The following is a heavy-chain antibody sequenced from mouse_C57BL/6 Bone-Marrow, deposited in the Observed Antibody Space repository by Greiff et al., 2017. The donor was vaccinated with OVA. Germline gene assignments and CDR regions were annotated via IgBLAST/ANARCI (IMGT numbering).Heavy chain of an antibody. CDR3: ARDEGGNYEAMDY. CDR1: GFTFSSYA. D-gene: IGHD2-1*01. Sequence: EVMLVESGGGLVKPGGSLKLSCAASGFTFSSYAMSWVSQTPEKRLEWVATISDGGSYTYYPDNVKGRFTISRDNAKNNLYLQMSHLKSEDTAMYYCARDEGGNYEAMDYWGQGTSVTVSS. J-gene: IGHJ4*01. V-gene: IGHV5-4*01. CDR2: ISDGGSYT.